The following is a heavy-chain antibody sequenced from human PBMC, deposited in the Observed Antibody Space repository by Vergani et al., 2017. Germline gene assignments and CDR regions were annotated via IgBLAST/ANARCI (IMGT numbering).Heavy chain of an antibody. J-gene: IGHJ4*02. V-gene: IGHV3-33*01. CDR1: EFSFSNYG. CDR2: IWYDGSIK. CDR3: AGAVVTAMAFDY. D-gene: IGHD5-18*01. Sequence: QVQLVESGGGGVQPGRSLRLSCVASEFSFSNYGMHWVRQAPGKGLEWVAGIWYDGSIKYYADSVKGRFTVSRDNSKNTLYLQMNSLRAEDTALYYCAGAVVTAMAFDYWGQGTPVTVS.